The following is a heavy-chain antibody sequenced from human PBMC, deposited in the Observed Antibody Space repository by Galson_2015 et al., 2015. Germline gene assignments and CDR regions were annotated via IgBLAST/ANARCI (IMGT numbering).Heavy chain of an antibody. CDR1: VGSISSCY. CDR3: ARGADMVVVPAAIFDY. J-gene: IGHJ4*02. CDR2: IYYSGST. V-gene: IGHV4-59*01. Sequence: SEPLSLTCTVSVGSISSCYWSWTRQPPGKGLEWLGDIYYSGSTYYNPSLKSRVTISVDTSKNQFSLKLSSVTAADTAVYYCARGADMVVVPAAIFDYWGQGTLVTVSS. D-gene: IGHD2-2*01.